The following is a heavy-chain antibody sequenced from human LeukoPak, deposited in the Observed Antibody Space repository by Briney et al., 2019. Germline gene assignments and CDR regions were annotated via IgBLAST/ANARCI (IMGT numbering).Heavy chain of an antibody. V-gene: IGHV1-8*01. CDR3: ATRGSGSYYEDFDY. D-gene: IGHD1-26*01. Sequence: ASVKVSCKASGYTFTSYDINWVRQATGQGLEWMGWMNPNSGNTGYAQKFQGRVTMTRNTSISTAYMELSSLRSEDTAVYYCATRGSGSYYEDFDYWGQGTLVTVSS. CDR1: GYTFTSYD. CDR2: MNPNSGNT. J-gene: IGHJ4*02.